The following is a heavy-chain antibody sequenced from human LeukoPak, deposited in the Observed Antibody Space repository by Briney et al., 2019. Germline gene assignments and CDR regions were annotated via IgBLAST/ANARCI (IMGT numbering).Heavy chain of an antibody. J-gene: IGHJ5*02. Sequence: PSETLSLTCTVSGGSISSYYWSWIRQPPGKGLEWIGYIYYSGSTNYNPSLKSRDTISVDTSKNQFSLKLSSVTAADTAVYYCARTLYCSSTSCYAFWFDPWGQGTLVTVSS. D-gene: IGHD2-2*01. CDR1: GGSISSYY. CDR2: IYYSGST. V-gene: IGHV4-59*08. CDR3: ARTLYCSSTSCYAFWFDP.